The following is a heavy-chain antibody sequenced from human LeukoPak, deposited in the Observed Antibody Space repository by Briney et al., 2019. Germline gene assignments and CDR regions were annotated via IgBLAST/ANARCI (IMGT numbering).Heavy chain of an antibody. CDR1: GLSFSSFA. D-gene: IGHD1-14*01. V-gene: IGHV3-23*01. CDR3: ARASWVSTTDAVR. CDR2: IRGNGDT. Sequence: GGSLRLSCAASGLSFSSFAMSWVRQGPARGLEWVSSIRGNGDTFYADSVKGRFTLSSDISRNTVYSQLNNLRVEDTAIYYCARASWVSTTDAVRWGQGTLVTVSS. J-gene: IGHJ4*02.